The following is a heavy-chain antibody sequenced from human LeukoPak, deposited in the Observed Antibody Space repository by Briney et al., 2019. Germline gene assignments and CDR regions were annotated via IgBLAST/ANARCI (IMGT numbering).Heavy chain of an antibody. CDR1: GYSISSGYY. D-gene: IGHD6-19*01. CDR3: ARGGTADSSGPEFDY. Sequence: PSETLSLTCTVSGYSISSGYYWGWIRQPPGKGLEWIGSIYHSGSTYYNPSLKSRVTISVDTSKNQFSLKLSSVTAADTAVYYCARGGTADSSGPEFDYWGQGTLVTVSS. CDR2: IYHSGST. J-gene: IGHJ4*02. V-gene: IGHV4-38-2*02.